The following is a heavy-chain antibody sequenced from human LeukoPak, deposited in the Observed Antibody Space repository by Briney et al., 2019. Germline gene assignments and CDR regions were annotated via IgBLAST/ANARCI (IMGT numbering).Heavy chain of an antibody. CDR3: AKDRTFHDAFDI. CDR2: IRYDGSNK. J-gene: IGHJ3*02. D-gene: IGHD1-14*01. Sequence: GGSQRLSCRASGFTFSSYGMHWVRQAPGKGLEWVTFIRYDGSNKYYADSVKGRFTISRDNSKNTLYLQMNSLRTEDTAVYYCAKDRTFHDAFDIWGQGTMVTVSS. V-gene: IGHV3-30*02. CDR1: GFTFSSYG.